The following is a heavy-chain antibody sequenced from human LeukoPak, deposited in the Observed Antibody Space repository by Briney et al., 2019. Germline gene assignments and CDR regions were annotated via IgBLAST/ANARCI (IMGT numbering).Heavy chain of an antibody. V-gene: IGHV3-21*01. CDR3: ARESSSWYHSYYYYYMDV. D-gene: IGHD6-13*01. J-gene: IGHJ6*03. Sequence: GGSLRLSCAASGFTFSSYSMNWVRQAPGKGLEWVSSISSSSSYIYYADSVKGRFTISRDNAKNSLYLQMNSLRAEDTAVYYCARESSSWYHSYYYYYMDVWGKGTTVTVSS. CDR2: ISSSSSYI. CDR1: GFTFSSYS.